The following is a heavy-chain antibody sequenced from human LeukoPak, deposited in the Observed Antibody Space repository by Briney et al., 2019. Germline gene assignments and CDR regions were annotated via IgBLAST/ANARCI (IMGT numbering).Heavy chain of an antibody. J-gene: IGHJ4*02. Sequence: ASVKVSCKASGGTFSSYTITWVRQAPGQGLEWMGWINPNSGGTNYAQKFQGRVTMTRDTSISTAYMELSRLRSDDTAVYYCARDLSSGWYYYFDYWGQGTLVTVSS. V-gene: IGHV1-2*02. CDR2: INPNSGGT. CDR1: GGTFSSYT. D-gene: IGHD6-19*01. CDR3: ARDLSSGWYYYFDY.